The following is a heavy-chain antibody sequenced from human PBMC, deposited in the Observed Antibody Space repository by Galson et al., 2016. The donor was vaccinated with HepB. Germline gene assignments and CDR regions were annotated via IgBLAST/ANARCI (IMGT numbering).Heavy chain of an antibody. J-gene: IGHJ3*02. CDR1: GFSLSAYGKA. V-gene: IGHV2-5*02. D-gene: IGHD2-21*01. Sequence: PALVKPTQTLTLTCTFSGFSLSAYGKAVGWIRQPPGKALEWLALIYWDDDKRYSPSLKSRLTLTTDTSENQVVLTMTNMDPVDTATYFCAHRGGRRGESDALDIWGQGTMVTVSS. CDR2: IYWDDDK. CDR3: AHRGGRRGESDALDI.